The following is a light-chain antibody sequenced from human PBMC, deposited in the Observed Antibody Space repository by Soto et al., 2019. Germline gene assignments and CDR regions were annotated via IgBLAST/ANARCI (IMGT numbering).Light chain of an antibody. Sequence: DIQMTQSPSTLSASVGDRVTITCRASQSNSSWLAWYQQKPGTAPKLLIYKASTLQSGVPSRFSGSGSGTEFTLTISSLQPDDSATYYCQQYNDNWTFGQGTKV. CDR2: KAS. V-gene: IGKV1-5*03. CDR3: QQYNDNWT. CDR1: QSNSSW. J-gene: IGKJ1*01.